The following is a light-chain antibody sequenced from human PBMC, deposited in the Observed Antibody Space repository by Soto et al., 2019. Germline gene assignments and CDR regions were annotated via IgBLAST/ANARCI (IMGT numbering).Light chain of an antibody. J-gene: IGKJ1*01. CDR2: GAC. CDR3: QQYGSSQTT. V-gene: IGKV3-20*01. Sequence: ESVLTQSPRTLSWSPGEIATLSGTVSQSVTTDSLAWCQQTPGQAPRLLFFGACIRATGIPHRFSGSGSGTHFPLTISRLEPEASAVYHCQQYGSSQTTFGQGTKADI. CDR1: QSVTTDS.